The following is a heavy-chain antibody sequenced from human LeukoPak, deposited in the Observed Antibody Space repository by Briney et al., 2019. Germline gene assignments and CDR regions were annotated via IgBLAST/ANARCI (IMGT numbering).Heavy chain of an antibody. CDR1: GFTFSSYG. V-gene: IGHV3-30*02. CDR3: AKDTRYFDWLLPSYYYYYGMDV. D-gene: IGHD3-9*01. CDR2: IRYDGSNK. Sequence: GGSLRLSCAASGFTFSSYGMHWVRQAPGKGLEWVAFIRYDGSNKYYADSVEGRFTISRDNSKNTLYLQMNSLRAEDTAVYYCAKDTRYFDWLLPSYYYYYGMDVWGQGTTVTVSS. J-gene: IGHJ6*02.